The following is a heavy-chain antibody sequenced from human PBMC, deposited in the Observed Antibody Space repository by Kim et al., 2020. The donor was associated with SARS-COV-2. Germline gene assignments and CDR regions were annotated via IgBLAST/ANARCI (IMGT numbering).Heavy chain of an antibody. J-gene: IGHJ4*02. CDR2: ISFDGSKT. V-gene: IGHV3-30*18. CDR1: GFTFRNYG. D-gene: IGHD3-10*01. CDR3: AKEGTSGTFPDY. Sequence: GGSLRLSCAVSGFTFRNYGMHWVRQAPGKGLEWVALISFDGSKTYYVDSVKGRFTISRDNSKNTLFLHMFALGDEDKALYYCAKEGTSGTFPDYWGQGTLGTVSS.